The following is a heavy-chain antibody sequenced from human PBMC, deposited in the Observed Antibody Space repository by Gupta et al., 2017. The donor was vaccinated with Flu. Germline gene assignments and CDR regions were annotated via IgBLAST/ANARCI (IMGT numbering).Heavy chain of an antibody. CDR2: IYHSGST. CDR1: GYSISSGYY. CDR3: ARAPPSDSCGYYYFDY. V-gene: IGHV4-38-2*01. J-gene: IGHJ4*02. Sequence: QVQLQESGPGLVKPSETLSLTCAVSGYSISSGYYWGWIRQPPGKGLEWIGSIYHSGSTYYNPSLKSRVTISVDTSKNQFSLKLSSVTAADTAVYYCARAPPSDSCGYYYFDYWGQGTLVTVSS. D-gene: IGHD3-22*01.